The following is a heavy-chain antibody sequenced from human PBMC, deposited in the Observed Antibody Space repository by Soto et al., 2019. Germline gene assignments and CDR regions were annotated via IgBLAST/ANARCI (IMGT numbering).Heavy chain of an antibody. D-gene: IGHD2-15*01. V-gene: IGHV3-23*01. CDR1: GCTFRSYA. CDR2: ISGSTGVT. J-gene: IGHJ6*02. CDR3: EKILEFPPYYYYYGMDV. Sequence: PVGSRRLSCAASGCTFRSYAISWVRQAPSNGLEWVSAISGSTGVTYYAESVKGRFTISRDNSKNTVYLQMNSLRAEDTAVYYCEKILEFPPYYYYYGMDVWGQGTTVTVSS.